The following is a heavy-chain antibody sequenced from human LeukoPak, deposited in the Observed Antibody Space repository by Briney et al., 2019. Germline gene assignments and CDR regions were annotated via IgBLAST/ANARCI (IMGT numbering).Heavy chain of an antibody. J-gene: IGHJ4*02. D-gene: IGHD2-2*01. CDR3: AREGSCSTTSCRFNDY. CDR2: ISVFNGNT. Sequence: ASVKVSCKASGYSFTNYGISWVRQAPGQGLEWMGWISVFNGNTKYAQNLQDRVTVTTDTSTSTAYMELRGLRSDDTAVYYCAREGSCSTTSCRFNDYWGQGTLVTVSS. V-gene: IGHV1-18*01. CDR1: GYSFTNYG.